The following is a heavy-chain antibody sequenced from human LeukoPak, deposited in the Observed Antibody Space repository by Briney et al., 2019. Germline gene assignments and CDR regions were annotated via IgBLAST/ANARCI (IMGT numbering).Heavy chain of an antibody. Sequence: PGGSLRLSCAASGFTFSSYEMNWVRQAPGKGLEWVSYISTSGSTIYYADSGKGRFTISRDNAKNSLYLQMNSLRAEDTAVYYCARDRDNSGWYEPFDYWGQGAPVTVSS. D-gene: IGHD6-19*01. CDR2: ISTSGSTI. CDR1: GFTFSSYE. CDR3: ARDRDNSGWYEPFDY. V-gene: IGHV3-48*03. J-gene: IGHJ4*02.